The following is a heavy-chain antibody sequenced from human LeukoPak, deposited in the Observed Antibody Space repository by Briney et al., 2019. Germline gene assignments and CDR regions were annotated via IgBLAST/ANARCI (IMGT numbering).Heavy chain of an antibody. V-gene: IGHV1-2*02. D-gene: IGHD6-13*01. CDR2: INPNSGAT. J-gene: IGHJ6*03. Sequence: ASVKVSCKASGYTFTGYYMHWVRQAPGQGLEWMGWINPNSGATKYAQKFHGRVTLTRDRSIRTASMELSSLRSADTAIYYCARDKVAAAGLQADDYYYYYMDVWGKGTTVTVSS. CDR1: GYTFTGYY. CDR3: ARDKVAAAGLQADDYYYYYMDV.